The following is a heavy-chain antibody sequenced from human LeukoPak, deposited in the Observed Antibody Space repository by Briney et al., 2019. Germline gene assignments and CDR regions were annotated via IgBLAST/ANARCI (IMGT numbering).Heavy chain of an antibody. CDR1: GGSISSYY. CDR3: ARLAVVVPAARDYYYMDV. CDR2: IYYSGST. J-gene: IGHJ6*03. V-gene: IGHV4-59*01. Sequence: PSETLSLTCTVSGGSISSYYWSWIRQPPGKGLEWIGYIYYSGSTNYNPSLKSRVTISVDTSKNQFSLKLGSVTAADTAVYYCARLAVVVPAARDYYYMDVWGKGTTVTVSS. D-gene: IGHD2-2*01.